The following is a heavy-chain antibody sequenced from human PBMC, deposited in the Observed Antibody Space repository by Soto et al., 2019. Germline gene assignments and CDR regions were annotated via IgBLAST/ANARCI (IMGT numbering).Heavy chain of an antibody. CDR3: AKAAIGEVAGPLYFDY. J-gene: IGHJ4*02. D-gene: IGHD6-19*01. CDR1: GFTFSSYA. V-gene: IGHV3-23*01. CDR2: ISGSGGST. Sequence: PGGSLRLSCAASGFTFSSYAMSWVRQAPGKGLEWVSAISGSGGSTYYADSVKGRFTISRDNSKNTLYLQMNSLGAEDTAVYYCAKAAIGEVAGPLYFDYWGQGTLVTVSS.